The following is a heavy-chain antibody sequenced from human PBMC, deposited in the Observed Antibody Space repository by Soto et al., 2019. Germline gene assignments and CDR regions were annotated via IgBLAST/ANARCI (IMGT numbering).Heavy chain of an antibody. Sequence: QVQLVQSGAEVKKPGASVKVCCKASGYTFTTYHIDWVRQAPGQGLEWMGIINTSGGSTTYAQMFQGRVTMTRDTSASTVYMELSSLRSQDTAVYYCARDPRAWFYFDHWGQGTPVTVSP. V-gene: IGHV1-46*01. D-gene: IGHD3-22*01. CDR2: INTSGGST. CDR1: GYTFTTYH. J-gene: IGHJ4*02. CDR3: ARDPRAWFYFDH.